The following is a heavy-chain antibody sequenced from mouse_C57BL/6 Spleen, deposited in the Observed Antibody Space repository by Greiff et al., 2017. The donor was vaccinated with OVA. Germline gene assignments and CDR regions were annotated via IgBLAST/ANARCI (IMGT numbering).Heavy chain of an antibody. D-gene: IGHD1-1*01. J-gene: IGHJ3*01. Sequence: EVKLVESGGGLVKPGGSLKLSCAASGFTFSSYAMSWVRQTPEKRLEWVATISDGGSYTYYPDNVKGRFTISRDNAKNNLYLQMSHLKSEDTAMYYCARAYYYGSSYSFAYWGQGTLVTVSA. CDR1: GFTFSSYA. CDR3: ARAYYYGSSYSFAY. CDR2: ISDGGSYT. V-gene: IGHV5-4*03.